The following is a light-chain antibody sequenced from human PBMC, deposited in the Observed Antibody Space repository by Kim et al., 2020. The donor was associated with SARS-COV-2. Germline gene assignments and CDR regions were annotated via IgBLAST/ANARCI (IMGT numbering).Light chain of an antibody. J-gene: IGLJ2*01. CDR1: KLGDKY. CDR2: QDS. V-gene: IGLV3-1*01. CDR3: QAWDSSTVV. Sequence: VSPGKTASITGSGDKLGDKYACWYQQKPGQSPVLVIYQDSKRPSGIPERFSGSNSGNTATLTISGTQAMDEAAYYCQAWDSSTVVFGGGTQLTVL.